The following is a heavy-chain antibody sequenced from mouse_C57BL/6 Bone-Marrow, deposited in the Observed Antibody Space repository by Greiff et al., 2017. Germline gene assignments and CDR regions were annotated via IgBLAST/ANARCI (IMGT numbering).Heavy chain of an antibody. V-gene: IGHV1-69*01. CDR3: ARDTTAYAMDY. Sequence: QVQLQQPGAELVMPGASVKLSCKASGYTFTSYWMHWVKQRPGQGLEWIGEIDPSDSYTNYNQKFKGKSTLTVDKSSSTAYMQLSSLTSEDSAVYYWARDTTAYAMDYWGQGTAVTVSS. D-gene: IGHD1-2*01. CDR1: GYTFTSYW. CDR2: IDPSDSYT. J-gene: IGHJ4*01.